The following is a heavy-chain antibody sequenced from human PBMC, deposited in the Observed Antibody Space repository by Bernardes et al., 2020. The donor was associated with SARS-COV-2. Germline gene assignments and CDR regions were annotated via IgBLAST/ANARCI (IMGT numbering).Heavy chain of an antibody. CDR3: SRERELLGYYYGMDV. CDR2: IDPSDGRT. Sequence: ASVKVSCKASGFTLTYFYMHWVRQAPGQGLEWMGRIDPSDGRTNYPQKFQDRVTMTSDTSTSSVYMELSSLTSEDTAVYYCSRERELLGYYYGMDVWGQGTTVTVSS. D-gene: IGHD1-26*01. V-gene: IGHV1-46*03. J-gene: IGHJ6*02. CDR1: GFTLTYFY.